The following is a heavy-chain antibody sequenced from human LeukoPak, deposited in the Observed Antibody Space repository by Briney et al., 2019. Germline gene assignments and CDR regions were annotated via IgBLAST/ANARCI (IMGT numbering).Heavy chain of an antibody. V-gene: IGHV1-69*13. CDR2: IIPIFGTA. Sequence: ASVKVSCKASGGTFSSYAISWVRQAPGQGHEWMGGIIPIFGTANYAQKFQGRVTITADESTSTAYMELSSLRSEDTAVYYCAREYGDQHPVFDYWGQGTLVTVSS. CDR3: AREYGDQHPVFDY. CDR1: GGTFSSYA. D-gene: IGHD4-17*01. J-gene: IGHJ4*02.